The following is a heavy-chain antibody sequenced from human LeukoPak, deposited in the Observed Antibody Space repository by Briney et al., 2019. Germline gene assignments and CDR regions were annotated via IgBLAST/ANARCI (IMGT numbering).Heavy chain of an antibody. CDR3: ARDRQAWYTHFDY. CDR1: GFTFSSYA. CDR2: ISYDGSNK. V-gene: IGHV3-30-3*01. J-gene: IGHJ4*02. Sequence: PGRSLRLSCAASGFTFSSYAMHWVRQAPGKGLEWVAVISYDGSNKYYADSVKDRFTISRDNSKNTLYLQMNSLRAEDTAVYYCARDRQAWYTHFDYWGQGTLVTVSS. D-gene: IGHD1-14*01.